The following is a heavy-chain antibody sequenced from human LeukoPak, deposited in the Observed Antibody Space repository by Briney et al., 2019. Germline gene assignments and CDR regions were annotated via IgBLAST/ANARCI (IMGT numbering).Heavy chain of an antibody. D-gene: IGHD3-3*01. V-gene: IGHV1-8*03. CDR2: MNPHSGDT. Sequence: ASVKVSCKASGYTFTSYDINWVRQATGQGLEWMGWMNPHSGDTGYAQKFQGRVAISRNTSISTAYMELSRLTSDDTAIYYCARVYYDLWSGRGRWFDPWGQGTLVTVSS. CDR3: ARVYYDLWSGRGRWFDP. CDR1: GYTFTSYD. J-gene: IGHJ5*02.